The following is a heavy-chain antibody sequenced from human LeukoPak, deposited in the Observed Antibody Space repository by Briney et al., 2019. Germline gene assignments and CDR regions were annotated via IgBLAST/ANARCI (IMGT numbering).Heavy chain of an antibody. CDR2: IIPIFGTA. J-gene: IGHJ5*02. CDR1: GYTFTGYY. D-gene: IGHD6-13*01. V-gene: IGHV1-69*13. CDR3: ARVGYSSSWYDPGWFDP. Sequence: GASVKVSCKASGYTFTGYYMHWVRQAPGQGLEWMGGIIPIFGTANYAQKFQGRVTITADESTSTAYMELSSLRSEDTAVYYCARVGYSSSWYDPGWFDPWGQGTLVTVSS.